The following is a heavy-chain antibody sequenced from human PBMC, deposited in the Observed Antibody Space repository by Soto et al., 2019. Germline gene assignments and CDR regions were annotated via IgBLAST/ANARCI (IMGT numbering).Heavy chain of an antibody. J-gene: IGHJ4*02. CDR3: ARLSSIDSSGYYLDY. D-gene: IGHD3-22*01. Sequence: QVQLQESGPGLVKPSQTLSLTCTVSGGSISSGDYYWSWIRQHPGKGLEWIGYIYYSGSTHYSSSLKSRVTMSIDTSNNQFPMKLTSVTAADTAVYYCARLSSIDSSGYYLDYWGQGTLVTVSS. V-gene: IGHV4-31*03. CDR1: GGSISSGDYY. CDR2: IYYSGST.